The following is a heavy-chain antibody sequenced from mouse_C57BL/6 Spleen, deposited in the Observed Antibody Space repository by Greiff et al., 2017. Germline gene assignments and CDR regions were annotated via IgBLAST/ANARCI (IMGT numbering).Heavy chain of an antibody. V-gene: IGHV1-81*01. CDR3: ARTVITTVVATGPFAY. D-gene: IGHD1-1*01. CDR1: GYTFTSYG. J-gene: IGHJ3*01. CDR2: IYPRSGNT. Sequence: VQLQQSGAELARPGASVKLSCKASGYTFTSYGISWVKQRTGQGLEWIGEIYPRSGNTYYNEKFKGKVTLTADKSSSTAYMELRSLTSEDSAIYFCARTVITTVVATGPFAYWGQGTLVTVSA.